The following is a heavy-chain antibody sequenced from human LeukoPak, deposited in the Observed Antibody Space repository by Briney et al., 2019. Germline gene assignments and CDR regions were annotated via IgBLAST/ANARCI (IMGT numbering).Heavy chain of an antibody. CDR1: GGSISSSNW. CDR3: ARKYYSGSGAIYGMDV. J-gene: IGHJ6*02. CDR2: IYHSGSS. D-gene: IGHD3-10*01. V-gene: IGHV4-4*02. Sequence: PSETLSHTCTVSGGSISSSNWWSWVRQPPGKGPEWIGEIYHSGSSNDNPSLKSRVTISIDKSKNQFSLKLNSVTAADTAVYYCARKYYSGSGAIYGMDVWGQGTTVTVSS.